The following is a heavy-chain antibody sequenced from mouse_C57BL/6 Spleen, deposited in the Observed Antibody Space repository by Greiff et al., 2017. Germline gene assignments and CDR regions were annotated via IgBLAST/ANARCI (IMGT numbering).Heavy chain of an antibody. Sequence: QVQLQQPGAELVKPGASVKMSCKASGYTFTSYWITWVKQRPGQGLEWIGDIYPGSGSTNYNEKFKSKATLTVDTSSSTAYMQLSSLTSEDSAVYYCARRDYGYDVYYAMDYWGQGTSVTVSS. J-gene: IGHJ4*01. CDR3: ARRDYGYDVYYAMDY. D-gene: IGHD2-2*01. CDR1: GYTFTSYW. V-gene: IGHV1-55*01. CDR2: IYPGSGST.